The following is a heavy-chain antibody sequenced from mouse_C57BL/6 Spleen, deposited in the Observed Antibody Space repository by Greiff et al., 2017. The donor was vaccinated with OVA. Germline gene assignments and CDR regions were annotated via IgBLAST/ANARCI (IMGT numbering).Heavy chain of an antibody. CDR2: INPTIGYP. CDR3: ARPYYYGSSYVPLWYFDV. J-gene: IGHJ1*03. Sequence: QVQLKESGAELAKPGASVKLSCKASGYTFTSYWLHWVKQRPGQGLEWIGYINPTIGYPTYNQKFKDKATLTSDKSSRTAYMQLSSLTYEDSAVYYCARPYYYGSSYVPLWYFDVWGTGTTVTVSS. V-gene: IGHV1-7*01. D-gene: IGHD1-1*01. CDR1: GYTFTSYW.